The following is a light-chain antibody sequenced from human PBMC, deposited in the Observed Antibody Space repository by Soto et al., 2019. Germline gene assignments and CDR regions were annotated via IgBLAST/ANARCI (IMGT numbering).Light chain of an antibody. J-gene: IGKJ2*02. CDR3: QQYNTSPWT. CDR2: QAS. CDR1: QSISEW. Sequence: DIQMTQSPSTLSASVGDRVTITCRASQSISEWLAWYQQKPGIAPKMIIYQASILETGVPSRFSGSGSGTDFTLTISSLQPDDFAIYYCQQYNTSPWTFGQGTKVEI. V-gene: IGKV1-5*03.